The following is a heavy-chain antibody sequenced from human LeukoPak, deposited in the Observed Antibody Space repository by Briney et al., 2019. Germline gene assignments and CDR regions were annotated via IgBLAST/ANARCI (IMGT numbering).Heavy chain of an antibody. J-gene: IGHJ3*02. CDR3: AKGARYCSSTSCYGQGGAFDI. Sequence: ASVKVSCKASGGTFSSYAISWVRQAPGQGLEWMGGIIPIFGTANYAQKFQGRVTITTDESTSTAYMELSSLRSEDTVVYYCAKGARYCSSTSCYGQGGAFDIWGQGTMVTVSS. D-gene: IGHD2-2*01. V-gene: IGHV1-69*05. CDR2: IIPIFGTA. CDR1: GGTFSSYA.